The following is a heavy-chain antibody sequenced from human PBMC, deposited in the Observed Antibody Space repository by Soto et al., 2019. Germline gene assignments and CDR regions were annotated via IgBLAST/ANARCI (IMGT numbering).Heavy chain of an antibody. CDR3: ARLVFFGRELTFYYFDY. CDR1: GYSFTSYW. Sequence: GESLKISCKGSGYSFTSYWIGWVRQMPGKGLEWMGIIYPGDSDTRYSPSFQGQVTISADKSISTAYLQWSSLKASDTAMYYCARLVFFGRELTFYYFDYWGQGTLVTVSS. V-gene: IGHV5-51*01. J-gene: IGHJ4*02. D-gene: IGHD1-26*01. CDR2: IYPGDSDT.